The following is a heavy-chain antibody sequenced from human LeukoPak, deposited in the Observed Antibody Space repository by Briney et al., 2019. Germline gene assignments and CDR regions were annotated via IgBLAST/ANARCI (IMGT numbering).Heavy chain of an antibody. Sequence: GRSLRLSCAASGFTFSSYGMHWVRQTPGKGLEYVSAISTNGGGTYYANSVKGRFTISRDNSKNTLYLQMGSLRAEDMAVYFCARYCSGVTCYSGYDYWGQGTLVTVSS. CDR3: ARYCSGVTCYSGYDY. CDR1: GFTFSSYG. V-gene: IGHV3-64*01. CDR2: ISTNGGGT. D-gene: IGHD2-15*01. J-gene: IGHJ4*02.